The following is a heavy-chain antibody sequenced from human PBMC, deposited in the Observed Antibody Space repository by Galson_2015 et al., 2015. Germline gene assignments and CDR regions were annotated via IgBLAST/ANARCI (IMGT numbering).Heavy chain of an antibody. J-gene: IGHJ6*02. CDR3: ARVRRADYSHNYYYGLDV. Sequence: SLRLSCAASGFTFSSYAIHWVRQAPGKGLEWVAVISSDGSNKYYADSVKGRFSISRDNSKNTLYLQMSSLRTEDTAVYYCARVRRADYSHNYYYGLDVWGQGTTVTVSS. CDR1: GFTFSSYA. D-gene: IGHD4-11*01. CDR2: ISSDGSNK. V-gene: IGHV3-30-3*01.